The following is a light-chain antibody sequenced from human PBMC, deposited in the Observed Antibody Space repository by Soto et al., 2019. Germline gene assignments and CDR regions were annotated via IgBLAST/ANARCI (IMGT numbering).Light chain of an antibody. CDR3: QHYGSSPGT. V-gene: IGKV3-20*01. J-gene: IGKJ1*01. CDR2: GTS. Sequence: EVVLTQSPGTLFLSPGERATLSCRASQSVNSKYFAWYQQKPGQAPRLLIYGTSSRATGVPDRFSATGSGTDSTLTVSRLEPEDSAVYYCQHYGSSPGTFGQGTKMEIK. CDR1: QSVNSKY.